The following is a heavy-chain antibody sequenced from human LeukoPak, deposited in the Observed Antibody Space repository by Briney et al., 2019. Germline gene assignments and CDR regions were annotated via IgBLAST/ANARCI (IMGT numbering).Heavy chain of an antibody. V-gene: IGHV3-30*03. CDR2: ISYDGSNK. D-gene: IGHD6-19*01. Sequence: PGRSLRLSCAASGFTFSSYGMHWVRQAPGKGLEWVAVISYDGSNKYYADSVKGRFTISRDNSKNTLYLQMNSLGAEDTAVYYCAGPPSIAVAGDFDYWGQGTLVTVSS. CDR1: GFTFSSYG. J-gene: IGHJ4*02. CDR3: AGPPSIAVAGDFDY.